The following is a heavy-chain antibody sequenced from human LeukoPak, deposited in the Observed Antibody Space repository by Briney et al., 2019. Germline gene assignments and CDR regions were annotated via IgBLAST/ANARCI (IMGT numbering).Heavy chain of an antibody. D-gene: IGHD3-16*01. V-gene: IGHV1-69*13. Sequence: GASVKVSCKASGNSISNYAVSWVRQAPGQGFEWMGGIIPIFGTADYAQKFQGRVTITADQSTSTTYMALSSLKSEDTATYYCTTPACHAGGCSSSFYYYYGLHFWGQGTTVSVSS. CDR2: IIPIFGTA. J-gene: IGHJ6*02. CDR1: GNSISNYA. CDR3: TTPACHAGGCSSSFYYYYGLHF.